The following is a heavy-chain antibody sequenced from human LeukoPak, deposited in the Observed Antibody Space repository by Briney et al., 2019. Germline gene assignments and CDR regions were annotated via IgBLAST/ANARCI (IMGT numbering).Heavy chain of an antibody. V-gene: IGHV4-4*07. Sequence: SETLSLTCTVSGGPISSPYWSWIRQPAGKGLEWIGRIYTSGGTNYNPSLKSRGSMSVDTSKNQFSLKLSSVTAADTAVYYCASGQRNSGTFDIWGQGTMATVSS. CDR3: ASGQRNSGTFDI. CDR1: GGPISSPY. D-gene: IGHD6-25*01. CDR2: IYTSGGT. J-gene: IGHJ3*02.